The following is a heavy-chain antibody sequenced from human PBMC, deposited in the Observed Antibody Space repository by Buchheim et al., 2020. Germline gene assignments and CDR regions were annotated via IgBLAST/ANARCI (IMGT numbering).Heavy chain of an antibody. V-gene: IGHV3-15*01. J-gene: IGHJ6*02. CDR2: IKSKTDGGTT. Sequence: EVQLVESGGGLVKPGGSLRLSCAASGFTFSNAWMSWVRQAPGKGLEWVGRIKSKTDGGTTDYAAPVKGRLTISRDDSKNTLYLQMNSLKTEDTAVYYCTTGGDIVVVPAAMDYYYYGMDVWGQGTT. CDR3: TTGGDIVVVPAAMDYYYYGMDV. CDR1: GFTFSNAW. D-gene: IGHD2-2*01.